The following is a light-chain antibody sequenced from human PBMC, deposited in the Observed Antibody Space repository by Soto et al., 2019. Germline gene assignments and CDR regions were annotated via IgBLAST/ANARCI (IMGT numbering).Light chain of an antibody. J-gene: IGKJ1*01. CDR3: QQSGDTPPWT. CDR2: AAS. CDR1: QSIRKY. V-gene: IGKV1-39*01. Sequence: DIQMTQSPSSLSASVGDRVIITCRASQSIRKYLNWYQHKPGKVPTLLFYAASSLPSGVPSRFSGSGSGTEFARTITSLQPEDFATYYCQQSGDTPPWTFGQGTKVEIK.